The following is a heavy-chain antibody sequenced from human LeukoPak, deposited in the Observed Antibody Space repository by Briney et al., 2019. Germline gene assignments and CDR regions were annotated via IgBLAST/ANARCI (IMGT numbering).Heavy chain of an antibody. J-gene: IGHJ3*02. CDR2: IYTSGST. V-gene: IGHV4-4*07. D-gene: IGHD6-13*01. CDR3: AGDRGYHAAGGYDAFDI. Sequence: PSETLSLTCTVSGGSISSYYWSWIRQPAGKGLEWIGRIYTSGSTNYNPSLKSRVTMSVDTSKNQFSLKLSSVTAADTAVYYCAGDRGYHAAGGYDAFDIWGQGTMVTVSP. CDR1: GGSISSYY.